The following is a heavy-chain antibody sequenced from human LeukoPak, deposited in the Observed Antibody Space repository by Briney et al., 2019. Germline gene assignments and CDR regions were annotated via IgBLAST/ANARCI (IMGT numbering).Heavy chain of an antibody. V-gene: IGHV3-15*01. J-gene: IGHJ4*02. CDR1: GFTFSSYS. CDR2: IKSKTDGGTT. Sequence: GGSLRLSCTASGFTFSSYSMSWVRQAPGKGLEWVGRIKSKTDGGTTDYAAHVKGRFTISRDDSKNTLYLKMNSLTTEDTAVYYCTTDRESTSYSFDYWGQGTLVTVSS. D-gene: IGHD5/OR15-5a*01. CDR3: TTDRESTSYSFDY.